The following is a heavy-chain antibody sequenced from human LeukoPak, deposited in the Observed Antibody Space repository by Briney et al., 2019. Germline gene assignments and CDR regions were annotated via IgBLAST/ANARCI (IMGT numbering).Heavy chain of an antibody. CDR2: IWYDGSNK. V-gene: IGHV3-33*01. CDR3: ARGRITGTSDY. Sequence: GGSLRLSCAASGFTFSSYGMHWVRQAPGEGLEWVAVIWYDGSNKYYADSVKGRFTISRDNSKNTLYLQMNSLRAEDTAVYYCARGRITGTSDYWGQGTLVTVSS. CDR1: GFTFSSYG. J-gene: IGHJ4*02. D-gene: IGHD1-7*01.